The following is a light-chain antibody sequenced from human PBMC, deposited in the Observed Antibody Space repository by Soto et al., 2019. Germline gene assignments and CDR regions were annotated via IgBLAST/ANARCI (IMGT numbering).Light chain of an antibody. V-gene: IGLV1-44*01. CDR3: AAWDDSLNGYVV. CDR2: SNN. J-gene: IGLJ2*01. Sequence: QSELTQPPSASGTPGQRVTISCSGSSSNIGSNTVNWYQQLPGTAPKLLIYSNNQRPSGVPDRFSDSKSGTSASLAISGLQSEDEADYYCAAWDDSLNGYVVFGGGTKVTVL. CDR1: SSNIGSNT.